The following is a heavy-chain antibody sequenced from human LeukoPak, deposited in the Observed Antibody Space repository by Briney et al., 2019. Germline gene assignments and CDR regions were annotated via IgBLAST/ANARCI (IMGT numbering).Heavy chain of an antibody. CDR2: ISRII. V-gene: IGHV3-48*01. D-gene: IGHD3-22*01. CDR3: ARDSDYAFSH. Sequence: GGSLRLSCAASGFTFISYSMNWVRQAPGKGLEWVSYISRIISYADSVKGRFTISRDNAKNSLYLQMNSLRPEDTAVYYCARDSDYAFSHWGQATLVTVSS. J-gene: IGHJ1*01. CDR1: GFTFISYS.